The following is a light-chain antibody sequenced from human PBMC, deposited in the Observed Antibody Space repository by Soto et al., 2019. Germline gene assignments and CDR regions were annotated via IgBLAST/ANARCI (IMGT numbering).Light chain of an antibody. Sequence: QPVLTQPPSASGTPGQRVTISCSGSSSNIGSNTVNWYQQLPGTAPKLLIYSNNQRPSGVPDRFSGSKSGTSASLAISGLQSEDEADCYCAAWDDSLNGHVVFGGGTKLTVL. CDR3: AAWDDSLNGHVV. CDR1: SSNIGSNT. CDR2: SNN. V-gene: IGLV1-44*01. J-gene: IGLJ2*01.